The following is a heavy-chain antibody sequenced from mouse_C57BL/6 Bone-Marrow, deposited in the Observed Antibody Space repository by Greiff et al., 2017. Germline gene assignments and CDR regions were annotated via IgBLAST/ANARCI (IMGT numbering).Heavy chain of an antibody. V-gene: IGHV1-7*01. J-gene: IGHJ2*01. Sequence: QVQLQQSGAELAKPGASVKLSCKASGYTFTSYWMHWVKQRPGQGLEWIGYINPSSGYTKYNQKFKDKATLTADKSSSTAYMQLSSLTYEDSAVYYCANDYGSSYGYFDYWGQGTTLTVSS. CDR2: INPSSGYT. CDR1: GYTFTSYW. CDR3: ANDYGSSYGYFDY. D-gene: IGHD1-1*01.